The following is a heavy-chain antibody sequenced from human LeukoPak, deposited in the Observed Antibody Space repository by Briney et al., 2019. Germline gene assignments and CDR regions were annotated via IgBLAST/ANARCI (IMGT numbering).Heavy chain of an antibody. D-gene: IGHD1-26*01. CDR3: ATEALGWEELNWFDP. J-gene: IGHJ5*02. CDR1: GYTLTELS. V-gene: IGHV1-24*01. CDR2: FDPEDGET. Sequence: ASVKVSCKASGYTLTELSMHWVRQAPGKGLEWMGGFDPEDGETIYAQKFQGRVTLTEDTSTDTAYMELSSLRSEDTAVYYCATEALGWEELNWFDPWGQGTLVTVSS.